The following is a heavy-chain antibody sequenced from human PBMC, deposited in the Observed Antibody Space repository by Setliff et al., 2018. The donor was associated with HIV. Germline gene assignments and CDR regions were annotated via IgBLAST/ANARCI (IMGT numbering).Heavy chain of an antibody. Sequence: KTSETLSLTCAVYGGSFSGYYWSWIRQPPGKGLEWIGEINHSGSTNYKPSLKSRVTISVDMSKNQVSLKVSSVTAADTAVYYCARGHGVYSGSYLAVYFDYWGQGTLVTVS. J-gene: IGHJ4*02. D-gene: IGHD1-26*01. V-gene: IGHV4-34*01. CDR3: ARGHGVYSGSYLAVYFDY. CDR2: INHSGST. CDR1: GGSFSGYY.